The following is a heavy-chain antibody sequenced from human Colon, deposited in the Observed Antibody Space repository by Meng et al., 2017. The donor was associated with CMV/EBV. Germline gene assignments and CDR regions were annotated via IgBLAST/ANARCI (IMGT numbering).Heavy chain of an antibody. CDR1: GGSFSGYY. D-gene: IGHD3-10*01. V-gene: IGHV4-34*01. J-gene: IGHJ4*02. Sequence: GSLRLSCAVYGGSFSGYYWSWIRQPPGKGLEWIGEINHSGSTNYNPSLKSRVTISVDTSKNQFSLKLSSVTAADTAVYFCVTVPRGYTHGFGYFESWGQGTLVTVSS. CDR3: VTVPRGYTHGFGYFES. CDR2: INHSGST.